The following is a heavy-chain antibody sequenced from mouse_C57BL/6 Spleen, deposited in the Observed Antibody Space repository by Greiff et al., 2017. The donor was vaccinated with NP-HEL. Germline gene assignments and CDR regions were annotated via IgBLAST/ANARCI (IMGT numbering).Heavy chain of an antibody. V-gene: IGHV1-26*01. J-gene: IGHJ2*01. CDR3: ASSNFYYGNYFDY. CDR1: GYTFTDYY. CDR2: INPNNGGT. D-gene: IGHD2-1*01. Sequence: VQLQQSGPELVKPGASVKISCKASGYTFTDYYMNWVKQSHGKSLEWIGDINPNNGGTSYNQKFKGKATLTVDKSSSTAYMELRSLTSEDSAVYYCASSNFYYGNYFDYWGQGTTLTVSS.